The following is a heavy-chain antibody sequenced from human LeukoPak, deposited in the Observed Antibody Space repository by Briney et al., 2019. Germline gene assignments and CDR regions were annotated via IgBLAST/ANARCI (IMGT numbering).Heavy chain of an antibody. V-gene: IGHV4-31*03. Sequence: SETLSLTCTVSGGSISSGGYYWSWIRQHPGKGLEWIGYIYYSGSTYYNPSLKSRVTISVDTSKNQFSLKLSSVTAADTAVYYCARETDRMATQGGGLFDPWGQGTLVTVSS. D-gene: IGHD5-24*01. CDR1: GGSISSGGYY. CDR2: IYYSGST. CDR3: ARETDRMATQGGGLFDP. J-gene: IGHJ5*02.